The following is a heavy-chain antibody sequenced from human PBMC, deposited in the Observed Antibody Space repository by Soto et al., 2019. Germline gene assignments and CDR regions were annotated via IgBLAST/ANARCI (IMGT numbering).Heavy chain of an antibody. Sequence: GGSLRLSCAASGFTFSSYAMHWVRQAPGKGLEWVAVISYDGSNKYYADSVKDRFTISRDNSKNTLYLQMNSLRAEDTAVYYCARDGVAYGSGRSNFYFDYWGQGTLVTVSS. CDR1: GFTFSSYA. CDR2: ISYDGSNK. J-gene: IGHJ4*02. CDR3: ARDGVAYGSGRSNFYFDY. V-gene: IGHV3-30-3*01. D-gene: IGHD3-10*01.